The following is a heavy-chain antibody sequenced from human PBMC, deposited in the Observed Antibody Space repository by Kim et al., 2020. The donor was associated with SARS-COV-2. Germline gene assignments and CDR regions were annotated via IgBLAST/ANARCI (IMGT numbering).Heavy chain of an antibody. J-gene: IGHJ4*02. CDR1: GFTFDDYA. CDR2: ISWNSGSI. CDR3: AKVRIAAAGTGPFDY. V-gene: IGHV3-9*01. D-gene: IGHD6-13*01. Sequence: GGSLRLSCAASGFTFDDYAMHWVRQAPGKCMEWVSGISWNSGSIGYADSVKGRFTISRDNAKNSLYLQMNSLRAEDTALYYCAKVRIAAAGTGPFDYWGQGTLVTVSS.